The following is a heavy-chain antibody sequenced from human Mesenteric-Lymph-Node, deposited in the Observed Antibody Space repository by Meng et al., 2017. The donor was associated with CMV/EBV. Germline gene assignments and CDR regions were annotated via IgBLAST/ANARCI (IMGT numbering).Heavy chain of an antibody. Sequence: GGSLRLSCAASGFTFSSYEMIWVRQAPGKGLEWVSYISSSGSTIYYADSVKGRFTISRDSAKNSLYLQMNSLRAEDTAVYYCARDRRRWAFDIWGQGTMVTVSS. CDR2: ISSSGSTI. CDR1: GFTFSSYE. CDR3: ARDRRRWAFDI. D-gene: IGHD4-23*01. V-gene: IGHV3-48*03. J-gene: IGHJ3*02.